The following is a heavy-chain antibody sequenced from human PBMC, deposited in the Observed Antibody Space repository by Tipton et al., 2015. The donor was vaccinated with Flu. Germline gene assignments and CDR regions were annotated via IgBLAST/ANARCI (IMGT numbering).Heavy chain of an antibody. J-gene: IGHJ4*02. V-gene: IGHV3-7*01. D-gene: IGHD3-16*01. CDR2: INQDGSQK. CDR1: GFTLSNYW. CDR3: VRAIYASYNY. Sequence: GSLRLSCAASGFTLSNYWRTWVRQAPGKGLEWVANINQDGSQKHYVDYVKVRFTIYRDNPVNSVYLQMNSLRAEDTAVYFCVRAIYASYNYSGQGTLVTVSS.